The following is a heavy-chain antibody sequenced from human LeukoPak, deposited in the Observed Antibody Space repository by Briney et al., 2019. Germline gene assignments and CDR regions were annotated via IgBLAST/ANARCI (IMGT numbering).Heavy chain of an antibody. J-gene: IGHJ4*02. CDR1: GFTFSTYW. Sequence: QSGGSLRLSCAAYGFTFSTYWMSWVRQAPGKGLEWVANIKQDGSEKNYVDSEKDRFIISRDNVENSLYLQMNSLRVEDTAVYYCVRDRDSYGRRADHWGQGTLVTVAS. D-gene: IGHD5-18*01. CDR2: IKQDGSEK. V-gene: IGHV3-7*01. CDR3: VRDRDSYGRRADH.